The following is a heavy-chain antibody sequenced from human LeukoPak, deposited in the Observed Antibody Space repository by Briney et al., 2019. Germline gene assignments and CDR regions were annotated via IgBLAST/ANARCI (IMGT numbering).Heavy chain of an antibody. CDR1: GFTFGDYA. V-gene: IGHV3-49*03. Sequence: SGGSLRLSCTASGFTFGDYAMSWFRQAPEKGLEWVGFIRSRAYGGTTEYAASVKGRFSISREDSKSTAHLQMSSLKTEDTALYYCSRESGGRLDYYDSGRYVTAFDIWGQGTMVTVSS. CDR2: IRSRAYGGTT. D-gene: IGHD3-22*01. CDR3: SRESGGRLDYYDSGRYVTAFDI. J-gene: IGHJ3*02.